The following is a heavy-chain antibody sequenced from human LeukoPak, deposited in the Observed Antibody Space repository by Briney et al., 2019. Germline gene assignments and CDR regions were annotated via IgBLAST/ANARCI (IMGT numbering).Heavy chain of an antibody. CDR3: ASTYCSSTSCYMGRAEYFQH. V-gene: IGHV4-31*03. Sequence: SQTLSLTCTVSGGSISSGGYYWSWIRQHPGKGLEWIGYIYYSGSTYYNPSLKSRVTISVDTSKNQYSLKLSSVTAADTAVYYCASTYCSSTSCYMGRAEYFQHWGQGTLVTVSS. D-gene: IGHD2-2*02. CDR2: IYYSGST. J-gene: IGHJ1*01. CDR1: GGSISSGGYY.